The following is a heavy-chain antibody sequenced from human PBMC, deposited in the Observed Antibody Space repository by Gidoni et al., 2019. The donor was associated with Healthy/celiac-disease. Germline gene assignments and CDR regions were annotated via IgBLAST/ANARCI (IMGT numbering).Heavy chain of an antibody. CDR1: GGSISSGSYY. D-gene: IGHD3-9*01. CDR2: IYTSGST. Sequence: QVQLQESGPGLVKPSQTLSLTCTVSGGSISSGSYYWVWIRQPAGKGLEWIGRIYTSGSTNYNPSLKSRVTMSVDTSKNQFSLKLSSVTAADTAVYYCAREYSQGRYFDWLLEGGMDVWGQGTTVTVSS. J-gene: IGHJ6*02. V-gene: IGHV4-61*02. CDR3: AREYSQGRYFDWLLEGGMDV.